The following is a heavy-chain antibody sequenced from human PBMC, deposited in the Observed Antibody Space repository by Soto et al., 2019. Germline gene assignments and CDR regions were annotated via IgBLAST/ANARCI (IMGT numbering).Heavy chain of an antibody. J-gene: IGHJ6*03. V-gene: IGHV3-15*01. Sequence: GGSLRLSCAASGFTFSNAWMSWVRQAPGKGLEWVGRIKSKTDGGTTDYAAPVKGRFTISRDDSKNTLYLQMNSLKTEDTAVYYCTTVPGYSYGYWGGYYYMDVWGKGTTVTVSS. CDR3: TTVPGYSYGYWGGYYYMDV. CDR1: GFTFSNAW. D-gene: IGHD5-18*01. CDR2: IKSKTDGGTT.